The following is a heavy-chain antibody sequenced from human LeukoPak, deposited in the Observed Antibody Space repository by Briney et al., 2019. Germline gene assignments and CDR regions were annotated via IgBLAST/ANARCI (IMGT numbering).Heavy chain of an antibody. CDR2: IIPILGIA. CDR1: GGTLSSYA. D-gene: IGHD5-18*01. CDR3: ATTPTAMVTSDY. V-gene: IGHV1-69*04. Sequence: SVKVSCKASGGTLSSYAISWVRQAPGQGLEWMGRIIPILGIANYAQKFQGRVTITADKSTSTAYMELSSLRSEDTAVYYCATTPTAMVTSDYWGQGTLVTVSS. J-gene: IGHJ4*02.